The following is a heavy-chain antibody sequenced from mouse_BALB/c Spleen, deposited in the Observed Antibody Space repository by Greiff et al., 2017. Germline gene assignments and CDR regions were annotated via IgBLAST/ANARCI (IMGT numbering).Heavy chain of an antibody. CDR1: GFTFSNYW. J-gene: IGHJ4*01. CDR3: TYYYGSRGAMDY. CDR2: IRLKSNNYAT. D-gene: IGHD1-1*01. V-gene: IGHV6-6*02. Sequence: EVKLVESGGGLVQPGGSMKLSCVASGFTFSNYWMNWVRQSPEKGLEWVAEIRLKSNNYATHYAESVKGRFTISRDDSKSSVYLQMNNLRAEDTGIYYCTYYYGSRGAMDYWGQGTSVTVSS.